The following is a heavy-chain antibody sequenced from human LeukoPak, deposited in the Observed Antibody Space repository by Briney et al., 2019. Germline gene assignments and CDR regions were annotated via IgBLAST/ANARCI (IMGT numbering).Heavy chain of an antibody. J-gene: IGHJ3*02. CDR2: IYYSGST. D-gene: IGHD2-15*01. CDR3: TTDLSYCSGGSCNAFDI. Sequence: PSETLSLTCTVSGGSISSSGYYWGWIRQPPGKGLEWIGSIYYSGSTYYNPSLKSRVTISVDTSKNQFSLKLSSVTAADTAVYYCTTDLSYCSGGSCNAFDIWGQGTMVTVSS. CDR1: GGSISSSGYY. V-gene: IGHV4-39*07.